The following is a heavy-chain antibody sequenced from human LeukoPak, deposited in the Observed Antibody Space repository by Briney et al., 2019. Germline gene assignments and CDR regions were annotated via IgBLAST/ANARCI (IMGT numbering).Heavy chain of an antibody. Sequence: GGSLRLSCAASGFTFSSYSMNWVRQAPGKGLEWVANIKQDGSKKSYVDSVKGRFTISRDNAKNSLYLQMNSLRVEDTAVYYCVRDKYSTSSSGSLFDYWGQGTLVTVSS. CDR2: IKQDGSKK. CDR1: GFTFSSYS. V-gene: IGHV3-7*01. J-gene: IGHJ4*02. D-gene: IGHD6-6*01. CDR3: VRDKYSTSSSGSLFDY.